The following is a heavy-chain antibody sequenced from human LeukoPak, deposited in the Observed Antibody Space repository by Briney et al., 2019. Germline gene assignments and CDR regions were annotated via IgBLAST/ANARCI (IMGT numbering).Heavy chain of an antibody. D-gene: IGHD4-23*01. CDR2: ISGSGGST. Sequence: GGSLRLSCTASGFTFGDYAMSWIRQAPGKGLEWVSAISGSGGSTYYADSVKGRFTISRDNSKNTLYLQMNSLRAEDTAVYYCAQATYGGNTEFDYWGQGTLVTVSS. CDR3: AQATYGGNTEFDY. J-gene: IGHJ4*02. V-gene: IGHV3-23*01. CDR1: GFTFGDYA.